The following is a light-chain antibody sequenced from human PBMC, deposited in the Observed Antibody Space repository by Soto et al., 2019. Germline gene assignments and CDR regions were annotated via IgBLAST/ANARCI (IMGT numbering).Light chain of an antibody. CDR1: QSVSSN. V-gene: IGKV3-15*01. J-gene: IGKJ2*01. Sequence: EIVMTQSPATLSVSPGERATLSCRASQSVSSNLAWYQQKPGQAPRLLIYGASTRATGIPARFSGSGSGTEFTLTISSLQSEDFAVYYWQQYNNSPFMYTFGQGTQLNIK. CDR3: QQYNNSPFMYT. CDR2: GAS.